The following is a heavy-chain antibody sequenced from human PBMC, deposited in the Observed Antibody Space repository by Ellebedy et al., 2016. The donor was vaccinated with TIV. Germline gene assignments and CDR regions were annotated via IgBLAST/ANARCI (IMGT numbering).Heavy chain of an antibody. CDR1: GFSFSSYW. Sequence: GGSLRLSCAASGFSFSSYWMSWVRQVPGKGLEWVANIRQDGSEKYYVDSVKGRFTISRDNAKNSLYLQMNSLRDEDTAVYYCARDMAWGNERVIDAFDIWGQGTMVTVSS. CDR3: ARDMAWGNERVIDAFDI. D-gene: IGHD7-27*01. J-gene: IGHJ3*02. CDR2: IRQDGSEK. V-gene: IGHV3-7*01.